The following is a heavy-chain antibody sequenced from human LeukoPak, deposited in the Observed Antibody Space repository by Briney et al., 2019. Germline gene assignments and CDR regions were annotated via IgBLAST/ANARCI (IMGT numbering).Heavy chain of an antibody. V-gene: IGHV4-34*01. Sequence: SETLSLTCGVSGASFSGYYWSWIRQSPGKGLEWIGEINHSGGTNYNPSLKSRVTISVDTSKKQFSLKLSSVTAADTAVYYCARGGKVTIFGVVMIYWFDPWGRGTLVTVSS. CDR2: INHSGGT. D-gene: IGHD3-3*01. CDR3: ARGGKVTIFGVVMIYWFDP. J-gene: IGHJ5*02. CDR1: GASFSGYY.